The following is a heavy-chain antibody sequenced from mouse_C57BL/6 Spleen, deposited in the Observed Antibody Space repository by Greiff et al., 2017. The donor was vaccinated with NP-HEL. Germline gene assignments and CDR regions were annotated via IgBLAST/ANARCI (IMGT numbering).Heavy chain of an antibody. CDR1: GYTFTEYT. CDR2: IYPGSGST. D-gene: IGHD2-4*01. CDR3: TRGYDYDGA. Sequence: QVQLQQSGAELVKPGASVKLSCKASGYTFTEYTIHWVKQRSGQGLEWIGWIYPGSGSTNYNEKFKSKATLTVDKSSSTAYMQLSSLTSEDSAVYYCTRGYDYDGAWGQGTSVTVSS. V-gene: IGHV1-62-2*01. J-gene: IGHJ4*01.